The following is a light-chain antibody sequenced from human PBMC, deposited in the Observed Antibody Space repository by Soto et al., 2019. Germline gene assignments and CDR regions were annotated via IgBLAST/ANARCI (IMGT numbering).Light chain of an antibody. CDR2: DVS. J-gene: IGLJ1*01. Sequence: QSVLTQPASVSGSPGQSITIACAGTSSDVGAYTYVSWYQQHPGKAPKLMIYDVSNRPSGVSNRFSGSKSGNTAFLIISGLQAVDEADYYCTSYTSNSTPYVFGGGTKVTVL. CDR3: TSYTSNSTPYV. CDR1: SSDVGAYTY. V-gene: IGLV2-14*01.